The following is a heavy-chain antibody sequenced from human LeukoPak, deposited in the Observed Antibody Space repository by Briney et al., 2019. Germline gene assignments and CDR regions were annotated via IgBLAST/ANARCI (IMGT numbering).Heavy chain of an antibody. J-gene: IGHJ4*02. V-gene: IGHV4-30-4*01. CDR1: GGSISSGDHY. CDR3: ARDLWQSI. Sequence: SETLFLTCTVSGGSISSGDHYWSWIRQPPGKGLEWIGHFYYSGSTYYNPSLKSRVTISVDTSKNQFSLKLSSVTAADTAVYYCARDLWQSIWGQGTLVTVSS. D-gene: IGHD2-21*01. CDR2: FYYSGST.